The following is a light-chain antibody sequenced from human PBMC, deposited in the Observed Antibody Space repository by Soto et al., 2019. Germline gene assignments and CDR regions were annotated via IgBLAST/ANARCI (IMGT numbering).Light chain of an antibody. CDR1: SSDVGSYNL. V-gene: IGLV2-23*01. Sequence: QSALTQPASVSGSPGQSITISCTGTSSDVGSYNLVSWYQQHPGKAPKLMIYEGSKRPSGVSNRFSGSKSGNTASLTISGLQAEDEADYYCCSYAGSSTPPVVFGRGTKVTVL. CDR2: EGS. CDR3: CSYAGSSTPPVV. J-gene: IGLJ2*01.